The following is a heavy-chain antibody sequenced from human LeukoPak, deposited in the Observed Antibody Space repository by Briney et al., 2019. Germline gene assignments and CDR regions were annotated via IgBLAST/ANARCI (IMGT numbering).Heavy chain of an antibody. Sequence: PSETLSLTCAVSGGSFSGYYWSWIRQPPGKGLEWIGEINHSGSTNYNPSLKSRVTISVDTSKNQFSLKLSSVTAADTAVYYCARVGWVPAAISIWGQGTMVTVSS. D-gene: IGHD2-2*01. CDR1: GGSFSGYY. J-gene: IGHJ3*02. CDR3: ARVGWVPAAISI. CDR2: INHSGST. V-gene: IGHV4-34*01.